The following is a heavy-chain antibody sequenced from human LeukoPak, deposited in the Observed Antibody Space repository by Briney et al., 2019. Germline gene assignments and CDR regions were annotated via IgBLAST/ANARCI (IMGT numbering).Heavy chain of an antibody. J-gene: IGHJ5*01. CDR1: GYSFTSYW. Sequence: RGESRKISAKASGYSFTSYWFSGLRQMPGKGREWMGRIDPSDSYTNYSPSFHGYATISADKCISTAYLQWSRLKDSGTAMHYCARLRYWRNWLDSWGQGTLVTVSS. V-gene: IGHV5-10-1*01. D-gene: IGHD3-3*01. CDR2: IDPSDSYT. CDR3: ARLRYWRNWLDS.